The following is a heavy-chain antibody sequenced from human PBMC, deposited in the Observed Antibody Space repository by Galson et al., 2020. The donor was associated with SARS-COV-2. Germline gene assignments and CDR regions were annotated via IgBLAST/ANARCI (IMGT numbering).Heavy chain of an antibody. V-gene: IGHV4-34*01. CDR3: ARGLKRLAPIYYYGMDV. J-gene: IGHJ6*02. CDR2: INHSGST. CDR1: GGSFSGYY. D-gene: IGHD3-16*01. Sequence: SETLSLTCAVYGGSFSGYYWSWIRQPPGKGLEWIGEINHSGSTNYNPSLKSRVTISVDTSKNQFSLKLSSVTAADTAVYYCARGLKRLAPIYYYGMDVWGQGTTVTVSS.